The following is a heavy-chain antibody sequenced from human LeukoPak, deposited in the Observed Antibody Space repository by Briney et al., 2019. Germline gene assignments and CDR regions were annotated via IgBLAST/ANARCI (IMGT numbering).Heavy chain of an antibody. J-gene: IGHJ5*02. CDR3: ARGQVPAARGYHWFDP. CDR2: SNARGDT. V-gene: IGHV4-34*01. D-gene: IGHD2-2*01. CDR1: GWSFNDYD. Sequence: PSETLSLTCAVYGWSFNDYDWNWIRQRPAQGLERIGESNARGDTTFHPSLKRRVHISVDTSRSQFCLRLASMLAADTAVYYCARGQVPAARGYHWFDPWGQGTLVTVSS.